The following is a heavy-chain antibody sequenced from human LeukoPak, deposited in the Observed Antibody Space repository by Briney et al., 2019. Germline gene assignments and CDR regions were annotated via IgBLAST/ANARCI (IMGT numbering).Heavy chain of an antibody. CDR3: ARGPFRGYIWD. V-gene: IGHV4-34*01. D-gene: IGHD5-18*01. Sequence: SETLSLTCSVYGGSFSDYYWSWIRQAPGKGLEWIGEIHDGGFSDYNPSLKSRVAMSVDTSKNQFSLSLNSVTAADTAMYYCARGPFRGYIWDWGQGTLVTVSS. CDR1: GGSFSDYY. J-gene: IGHJ4*02. CDR2: IHDGGFS.